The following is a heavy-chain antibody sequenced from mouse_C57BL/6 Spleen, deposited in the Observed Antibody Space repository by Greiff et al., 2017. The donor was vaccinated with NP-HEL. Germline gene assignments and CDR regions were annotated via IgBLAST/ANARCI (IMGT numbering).Heavy chain of an antibody. CDR1: GFTFSSYA. V-gene: IGHV5-9-1*02. CDR3: TIDGITSVVAPFDY. CDR2: ISSGGDYI. J-gene: IGHJ2*01. Sequence: EVQLVESGEGLVKPGGSLKLSCAASGFTFSSYAMSWVRQTPEQRLEWVAYISSGGDYIYYADTVKGRFTISRDNARNTLYLQMSSLQSEDTAMYYCTIDGITSVVAPFDYWGQGTTFTVSS. D-gene: IGHD1-1*01.